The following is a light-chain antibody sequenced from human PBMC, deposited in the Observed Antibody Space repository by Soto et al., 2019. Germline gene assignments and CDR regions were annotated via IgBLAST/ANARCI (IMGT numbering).Light chain of an antibody. CDR2: AAS. CDR1: QGISNY. J-gene: IGKJ1*01. Sequence: DIQMTQSPSSLSASVGDTVTITCRASQGISNYLAWYQQKPGQVPNLLLSAASTLQSGVPSRFSGSGSGTDFTLNISSLRPEDVATYYCQKYNKAPRTFGQGTKVEI. V-gene: IGKV1-27*01. CDR3: QKYNKAPRT.